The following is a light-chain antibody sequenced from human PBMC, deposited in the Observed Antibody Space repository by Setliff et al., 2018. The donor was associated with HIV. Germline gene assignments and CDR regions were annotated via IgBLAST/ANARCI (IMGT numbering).Light chain of an antibody. V-gene: IGLV2-11*01. Sequence: QSALTQPASVSVSPGQSVTISCTGTSSDVGRYNYVSWYQHHPGKAPKLIIYDVTKRPSGVPDRLSGSKSGNTASLTISGLQAEDEADYYCCSYAYHSYVFGTGTKVTV. CDR1: SSDVGRYNY. CDR3: CSYAYHSYV. J-gene: IGLJ1*01. CDR2: DVT.